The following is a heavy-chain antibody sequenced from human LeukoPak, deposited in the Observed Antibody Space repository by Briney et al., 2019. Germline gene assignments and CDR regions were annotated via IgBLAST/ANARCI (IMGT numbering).Heavy chain of an antibody. CDR2: IIPIFGTA. CDR3: ARVCRDGYLMDY. V-gene: IGHV1-69*05. D-gene: IGHD5-24*01. CDR1: GGTFSSYA. J-gene: IGHJ4*02. Sequence: ASVKVSCKASGGTFSSYAISWVRQAPGQGLEWMVGIIPIFGTANYAQKFQGRVTITTDESTSTAYMELSSLRSEDTAVYYCARVCRDGYLMDYWGQGTLVTVSS.